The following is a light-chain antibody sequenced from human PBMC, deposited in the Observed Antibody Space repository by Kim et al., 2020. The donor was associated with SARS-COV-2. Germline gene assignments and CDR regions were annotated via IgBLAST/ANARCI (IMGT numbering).Light chain of an antibody. CDR3: QTWGTGIHKV. J-gene: IGLJ3*02. V-gene: IGLV4-69*01. Sequence: QLVLTQSPSASASLGASVKLTCTLSSGHSSYAIAWHQQQPEKGPRYLMKLNSDGSHSKGDGIPDRFSGSSSGAERHLTISSLQSEDEADYYCQTWGTGIHKVFGGGTQLTVL. CDR2: LNSDGSH. CDR1: SGHSSYA.